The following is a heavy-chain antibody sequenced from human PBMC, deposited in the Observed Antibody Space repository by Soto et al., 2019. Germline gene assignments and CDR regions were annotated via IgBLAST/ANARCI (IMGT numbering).Heavy chain of an antibody. J-gene: IGHJ3*02. D-gene: IGHD3-10*01. Sequence: QVQLQESGPGLVKPSETLSLTCTVSGGSISSYYWCWIRQPPGKGLEWIGYIYYSGSTNYNPSLKSRVTISVDTYKNQFALKLSSVTAADTAVYYCARVWGGAFDIWGQGTMVTVSS. CDR2: IYYSGST. V-gene: IGHV4-59*01. CDR3: ARVWGGAFDI. CDR1: GGSISSYY.